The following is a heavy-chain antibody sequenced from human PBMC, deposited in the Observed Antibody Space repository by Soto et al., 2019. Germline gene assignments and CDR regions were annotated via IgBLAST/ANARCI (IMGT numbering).Heavy chain of an antibody. CDR1: GCTFSTYA. CDR2: ISGSGGSI. CDR3: VKGYWKGDV. J-gene: IGHJ6*02. V-gene: IGHV3-23*01. Sequence: EVQLLESGGGLVQPGGSLRLSCAASGCTFSTYAMNWVRRAPGNGLEWVSAISGSGGSIHYADSVKGRFTISRDNSKNTLYLQMNSLRDEDTAVYHCVKGYWKGDVWGQGTTVTVSS. D-gene: IGHD1-1*01.